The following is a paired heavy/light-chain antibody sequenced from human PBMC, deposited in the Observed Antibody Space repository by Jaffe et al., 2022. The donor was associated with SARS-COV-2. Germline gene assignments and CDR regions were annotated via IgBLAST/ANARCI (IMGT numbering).Heavy chain of an antibody. CDR3: GGSIDAVYTWDT. Sequence: QVQLQESGPGLVKPSETLSLTCTVSGGSVTNHYWTWIRQPPGKGLEWIALIYYSGTTKYNPSLKSRFTLSIDTSKNSVSLKLSSVTAADTAVYFCGGSIDAVYTWDTWGQGTLVTVSS. V-gene: IGHV4-59*02. CDR1: GGSVTNHY. CDR2: IYYSGTT. D-gene: IGHD3-16*01. J-gene: IGHJ5*02.
Light chain of an antibody. CDR2: EVT. J-gene: IGLJ3*02. CDR1: SSDVGGYDH. CDR3: ASYTIDGTWV. Sequence: QSALTQPASVSGSPGQSITISCTGTSSDVGGYDHVSWYQHHPGKAPKVMIYEVTYRPSGVSNRFSGSKSGHTASLTISGLQADDEADYYCASYTIDGTWVFGGGTKLTVL. V-gene: IGLV2-14*01.